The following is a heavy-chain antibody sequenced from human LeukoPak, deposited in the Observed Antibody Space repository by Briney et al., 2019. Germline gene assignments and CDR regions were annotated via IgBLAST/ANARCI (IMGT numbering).Heavy chain of an antibody. D-gene: IGHD5-18*01. CDR1: GYTFTGYY. CDR2: INPHSGGT. J-gene: IGHJ4*02. Sequence: ASMKVSCKASGYTFTGYYMHWVRQAPGQGLEWMGWINPHSGGTNYAQKFQGRVTMTSDTSISTTYMEVSRLRSDDTAVYYCARTPFGYTYGYFDNWGQGTLVTVSS. V-gene: IGHV1-2*02. CDR3: ARTPFGYTYGYFDN.